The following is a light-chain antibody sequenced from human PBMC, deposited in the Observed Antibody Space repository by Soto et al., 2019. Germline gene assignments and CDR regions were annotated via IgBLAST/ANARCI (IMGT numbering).Light chain of an antibody. Sequence: QAVVTQPPSVSGAPGQSITISCTGSSSNIGADSDVHWYRHLPGTATKLLIFGNVFRSSGVPDRFSGSQSGTSASLAITGLQAEDEADYYCQSYDSSLSASVFGTGTKVTVL. J-gene: IGLJ1*01. V-gene: IGLV1-40*01. CDR1: SSNIGADSD. CDR2: GNV. CDR3: QSYDSSLSASV.